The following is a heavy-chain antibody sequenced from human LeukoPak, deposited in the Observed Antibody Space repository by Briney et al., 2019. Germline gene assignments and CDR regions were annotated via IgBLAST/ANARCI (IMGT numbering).Heavy chain of an antibody. CDR2: IIPIFGTA. CDR1: GGTFSSYA. D-gene: IGHD3-16*01. CDR3: ARASFIWGLGDY. Sequence: SVTVSFKASGGTFSSYAISWVRQAPGQGLEWMGGIIPIFGTANYAQKFQGRVTITTDESTSTAYMELSSLRSEDTAVYYCARASFIWGLGDYWGQGTLVTVSS. J-gene: IGHJ4*02. V-gene: IGHV1-69*05.